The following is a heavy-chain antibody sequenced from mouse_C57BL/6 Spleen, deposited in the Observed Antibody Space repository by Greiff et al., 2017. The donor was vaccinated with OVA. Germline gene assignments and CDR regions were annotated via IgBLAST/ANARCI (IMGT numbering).Heavy chain of an antibody. J-gene: IGHJ2*01. CDR1: GYTFTDYY. V-gene: IGHV1-19*01. Sequence: VQLQQSGPVLVKPGASVKMSCKASGYTFTDYYMNWVKQSHGKSLEWIGVINPYNGGTSYNQKFKGKATLTVDKSSSTAYMELNSLTSEDSAVYYCARGGAVVDPLNYWGQGTTLTVSS. D-gene: IGHD1-1*01. CDR3: ARGGAVVDPLNY. CDR2: INPYNGGT.